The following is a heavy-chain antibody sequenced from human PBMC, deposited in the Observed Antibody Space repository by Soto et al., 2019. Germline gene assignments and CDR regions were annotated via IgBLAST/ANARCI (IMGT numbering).Heavy chain of an antibody. J-gene: IGHJ6*02. CDR3: ARGGEPLGYYGLDV. CDR2: MYYTGVT. V-gene: IGHV4-61*01. CDR1: GGSVRSGNHF. Sequence: PWETLSLTCSVSGGSVRSGNHFWNWIRQPPGRGLEWLGYMYYTGVTNYNPSLKSRVRMSVDTSKNQFSLELTSLTAADTAVYYCARGGEPLGYYGLDVWGQGTTVTVSS.